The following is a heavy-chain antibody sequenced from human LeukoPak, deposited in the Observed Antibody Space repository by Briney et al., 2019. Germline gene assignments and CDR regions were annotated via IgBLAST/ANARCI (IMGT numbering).Heavy chain of an antibody. CDR3: ARHNDYYEEAFDI. Sequence: SETLSLTCTVSGGSISSSSYYWGWIRQSPGKELEWIGSINYSGSTYYNPSLKSRVTISVDTSKNQFSLKLSSVTASDTAVYYCARHNDYYEEAFDIWGQGTLVTVSS. CDR1: GGSISSSSYY. J-gene: IGHJ3*02. V-gene: IGHV4-39*01. D-gene: IGHD3-16*01. CDR2: INYSGST.